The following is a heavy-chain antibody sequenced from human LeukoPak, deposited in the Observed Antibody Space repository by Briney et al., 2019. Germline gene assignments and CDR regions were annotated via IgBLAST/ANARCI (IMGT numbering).Heavy chain of an antibody. Sequence: SETLSLTCTVSGGSISSYYWSWIRQPPGKGLEWIGYIYYSGSTNYNPSLRSRVTTSVDTSKNQFSLKLSSVTAADTAVYYCARGGNYGDYDGYFDYWGQGTLVTVSS. CDR3: ARGGNYGDYDGYFDY. CDR1: GGSISSYY. D-gene: IGHD4-17*01. V-gene: IGHV4-59*08. J-gene: IGHJ4*02. CDR2: IYYSGST.